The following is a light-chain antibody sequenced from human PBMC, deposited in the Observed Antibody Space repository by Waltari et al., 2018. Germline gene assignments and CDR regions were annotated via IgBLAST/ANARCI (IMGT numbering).Light chain of an antibody. J-gene: IGLJ2*01. CDR1: SRYVGGYNY. CDR3: SSYISSDTLEL. V-gene: IGLV2-14*03. Sequence: QSALTHPASVPGSPGQSIPIPCTGTSRYVGGYNYVSWYQQHPGKAPKLIIFVVSTRPSGVSIRFSGSKSGNTASLTISGLQAQDEADYYCSSYISSDTLELFGGGTSLTVL. CDR2: VVS.